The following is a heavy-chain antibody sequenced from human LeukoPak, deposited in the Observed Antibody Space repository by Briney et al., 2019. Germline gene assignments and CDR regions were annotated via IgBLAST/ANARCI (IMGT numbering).Heavy chain of an antibody. CDR1: GGSISSYY. D-gene: IGHD2-21*02. J-gene: IGHJ6*02. CDR2: IYYSGST. CDR3: ARGGVTPYYYYGMDV. V-gene: IGHV4-59*01. Sequence: SETLSLTCTVAGGSISSYYWSWIRQPPGKGLEWIGYIYYSGSTNYNPSLKSRVTISVDTSKNQFSLKLSSVTAAETAVYYCARGGVTPYYYYGMDVWGQGTTVTVSS.